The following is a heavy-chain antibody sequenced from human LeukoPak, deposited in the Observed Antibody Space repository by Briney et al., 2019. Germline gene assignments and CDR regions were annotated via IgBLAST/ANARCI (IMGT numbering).Heavy chain of an antibody. CDR2: TYYRSKWYN. CDR1: GDSVSSNSAA. CDR3: AREGSGWGDYYYYGMDV. J-gene: IGHJ6*02. Sequence: SQTLSLTCAISGDSVSSNSAAWNWIRQSPSRGLEWLGRTYYRSKWYNDYAVSVKSRITINPDTSKNQFSLQLNSVTTEDTAVYYCAREGSGWGDYYYYGMDVWGQGTTVTVSS. V-gene: IGHV6-1*01. D-gene: IGHD6-19*01.